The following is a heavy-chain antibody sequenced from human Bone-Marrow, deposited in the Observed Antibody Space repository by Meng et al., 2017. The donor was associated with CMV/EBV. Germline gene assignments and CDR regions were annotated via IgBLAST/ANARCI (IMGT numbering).Heavy chain of an antibody. CDR1: GGSFSGYD. CDR3: ARGGPPSYCSSTSCYTRPYYYYGMDV. CDR2: INHRGST. J-gene: IGHJ6*02. Sequence: SETLSLTCAVYGGSFSGYDWTWIRQSPGKGLEWIGEINHRGSTNYNPSLKSRVTISVDTSKNQFSLKLSSVTAADTAVYYCARGGPPSYCSSTSCYTRPYYYYGMDVWGQGTTVTVSS. V-gene: IGHV4-34*01. D-gene: IGHD2-2*02.